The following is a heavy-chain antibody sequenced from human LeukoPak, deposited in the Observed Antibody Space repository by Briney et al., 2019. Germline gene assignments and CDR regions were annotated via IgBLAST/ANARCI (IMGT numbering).Heavy chain of an antibody. CDR1: GGTFSSYA. CDR3: ARADIAVAAKSWYFDY. J-gene: IGHJ4*02. CDR2: IIPILGIA. D-gene: IGHD6-19*01. V-gene: IGHV1-69*04. Sequence: SVKVSCKASGGTFSSYAISWVRQAPGQGLEWMGRIIPILGIANYAQKSQGRVTITADKSTSTAYMELSSLRSEDTAVYYCARADIAVAAKSWYFDYWGQGTLVTVSS.